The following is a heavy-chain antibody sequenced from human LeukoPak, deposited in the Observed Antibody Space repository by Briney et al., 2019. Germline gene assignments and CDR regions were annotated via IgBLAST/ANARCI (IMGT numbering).Heavy chain of an antibody. CDR1: GGSISSYY. Sequence: SETLSLTCTVSGGSISSYYWSWIRQPPGRGLEWIGYIYYSGSTNYNPSLKSRVTISVDTSKNQFSLKLGSVTAADTAVYYCARDRGGRSDAFDIWGQGTMVTVSS. J-gene: IGHJ3*02. CDR3: ARDRGGRSDAFDI. CDR2: IYYSGST. V-gene: IGHV4-59*01. D-gene: IGHD3-10*01.